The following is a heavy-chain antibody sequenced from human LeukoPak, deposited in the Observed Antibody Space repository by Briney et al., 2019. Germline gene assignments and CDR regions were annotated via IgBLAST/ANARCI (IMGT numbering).Heavy chain of an antibody. CDR2: ISSGGSYI. V-gene: IGHV3-21*01. Sequence: PGGSLRLSCAASGFTFSSYSMNWDRQAPGKGLEWVSSISSGGSYIYYADSVRGRFTISRDNAKNSLYLQMNSLRAEDTAVYYCATSLQAVVDYWGQGTLVTVSS. CDR3: ATSLQAVVDY. J-gene: IGHJ4*02. CDR1: GFTFSSYS.